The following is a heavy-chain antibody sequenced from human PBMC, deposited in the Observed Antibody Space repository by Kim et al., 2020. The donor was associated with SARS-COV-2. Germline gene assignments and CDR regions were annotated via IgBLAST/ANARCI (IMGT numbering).Heavy chain of an antibody. CDR3: ARDRLYSGWFDP. D-gene: IGHD4-4*01. Sequence: NYAQKLQGRVTMTTDTSTSTAYMGLRSLRSDDTAVYYCARDRLYSGWFDPWGQGTLVTVSS. J-gene: IGHJ5*02. V-gene: IGHV1-18*01.